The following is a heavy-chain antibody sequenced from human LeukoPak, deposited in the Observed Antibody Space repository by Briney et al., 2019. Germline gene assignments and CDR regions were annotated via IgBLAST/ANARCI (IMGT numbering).Heavy chain of an antibody. CDR2: IKQDGSEK. V-gene: IGHV3-7*05. CDR3: ARGEAIHDY. Sequence: GGSLRLSCAASGFPFSSYAMHWVRQAPGKGLEWVANIKQDGSEKYYVDSVKGRFTISRDNAKNSLYVQMNSLRVEDTAVYYCARGEAIHDYWGQGTLVTVSS. J-gene: IGHJ4*02. D-gene: IGHD5-18*01. CDR1: GFPFSSYA.